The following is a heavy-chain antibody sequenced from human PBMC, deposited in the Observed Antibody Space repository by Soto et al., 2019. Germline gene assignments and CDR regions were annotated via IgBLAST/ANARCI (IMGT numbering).Heavy chain of an antibody. CDR2: IIPILGIA. J-gene: IGHJ4*02. D-gene: IGHD5-12*01. CDR3: ARDPTGYDLHAY. CDR1: GGTFSSYT. Sequence: SGKVSCKASGGTFSSYTISWVRQAPGQGLEWMGRIIPILGIANYAQKFQGRVTITADKSTSTAYMELSSLRSEDAAVYYCARDPTGYDLHAYWGQGTLVTGSS. V-gene: IGHV1-69*04.